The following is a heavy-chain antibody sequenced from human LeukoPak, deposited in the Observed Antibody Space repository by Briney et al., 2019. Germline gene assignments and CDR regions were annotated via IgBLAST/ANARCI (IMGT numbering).Heavy chain of an antibody. CDR1: GVSISSGGYY. D-gene: IGHD2-8*01. V-gene: IGHV4-31*03. J-gene: IGHJ5*02. CDR2: IYYSGST. Sequence: SQTLSLTCTVSGVSISSGGYYWSWIRQHPGKGLEWIGYIYYSGSTYYNPSLKSRVTISVDTSKNQFSLKLSSVTAADTAVYYCARDRHVGMVGSNWFDPWGQGTLVTVSS. CDR3: ARDRHVGMVGSNWFDP.